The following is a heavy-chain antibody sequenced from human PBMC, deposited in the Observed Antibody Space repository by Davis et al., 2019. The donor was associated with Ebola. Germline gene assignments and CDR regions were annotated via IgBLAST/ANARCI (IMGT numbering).Heavy chain of an antibody. Sequence: GESLKISCAASGFTFSNYAMSWVRQAPGKGLEWVSVISGSGGSTYYADSVKGRFTISRDNSKNTLYLQMNSLRAEDTAVYYCARYRYRWSAWLFDLWGRGTLVTVSS. CDR3: ARYRYRWSAWLFDL. CDR1: GFTFSNYA. CDR2: ISGSGGST. J-gene: IGHJ2*01. V-gene: IGHV3-23*01. D-gene: IGHD5-12*01.